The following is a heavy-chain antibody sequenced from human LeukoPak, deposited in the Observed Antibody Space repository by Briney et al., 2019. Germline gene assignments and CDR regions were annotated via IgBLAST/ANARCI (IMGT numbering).Heavy chain of an antibody. J-gene: IGHJ4*02. CDR2: INHSGST. CDR1: GGSFSGYY. V-gene: IGHV4-34*01. CDR3: ARGDYGDYEFDY. Sequence: SETLSLTCAVYGGSFSGYYWSWIRQPPGKGLEWIGEINHSGSTNYNPSLKSRVTISVDTSKNQFSLKLSSVTAADTAVYYCARGDYGDYEFDYWGQETLVTVSS. D-gene: IGHD4-17*01.